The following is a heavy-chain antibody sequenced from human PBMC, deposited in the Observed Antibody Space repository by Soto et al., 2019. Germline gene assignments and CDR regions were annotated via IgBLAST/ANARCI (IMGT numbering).Heavy chain of an antibody. CDR3: ASPYCSSTSCYEDAFDI. CDR2: INHSGST. Sequence: QVQLQQWGAGLLKPSETLSLTCAVYGGSFSGYYWSWIRQPPGKGLEWIGEINHSGSTNYNPSLKSRVPISVDTSKNQFSLKLSSVTAADTAVYYCASPYCSSTSCYEDAFDIWGQGTMVTVSS. V-gene: IGHV4-34*01. D-gene: IGHD2-2*01. J-gene: IGHJ3*02. CDR1: GGSFSGYY.